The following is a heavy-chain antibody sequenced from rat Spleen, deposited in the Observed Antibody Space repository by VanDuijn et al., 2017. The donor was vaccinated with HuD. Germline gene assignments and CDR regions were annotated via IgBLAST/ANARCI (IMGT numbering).Heavy chain of an antibody. D-gene: IGHD1-10*01. V-gene: IGHV5-17*01. J-gene: IGHJ2*01. Sequence: EVQLVESGGGLVQPGRSLKFSCVVSGFTFSNYYMAWVRQAPKKGLEWVAYISYDGGSTYYRDSVKGRFTISRENAKNTLYLQMNSLRSEDTATYYCTRGGNYDYDHWGQGVMVTVSS. CDR3: TRGGNYDYDH. CDR2: ISYDGGST. CDR1: GFTFSNYY.